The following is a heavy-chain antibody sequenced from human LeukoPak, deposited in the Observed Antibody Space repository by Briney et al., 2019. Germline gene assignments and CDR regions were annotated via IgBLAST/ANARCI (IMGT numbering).Heavy chain of an antibody. Sequence: PGGSLRLSCAASGFTFSSYSMNWVRQAPGKGLEWVSYISSSSTIYYADSVKGRFTISRDNAKNSLYLQMNSLRAEDTAVYYCARDNEDHYYGSGSLDYWGQGTLVTVSS. J-gene: IGHJ4*02. CDR1: GFTFSSYS. V-gene: IGHV3-48*01. CDR3: ARDNEDHYYGSGSLDY. D-gene: IGHD3-10*01. CDR2: ISSSSTI.